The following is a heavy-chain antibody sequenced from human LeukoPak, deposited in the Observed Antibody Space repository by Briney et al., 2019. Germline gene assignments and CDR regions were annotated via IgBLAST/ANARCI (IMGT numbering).Heavy chain of an antibody. CDR3: AREALGYYMDV. J-gene: IGHJ6*03. D-gene: IGHD7-27*01. CDR1: GGTFSNYA. CDR2: IIPIFGAP. Sequence: ASVKVSCKASGGTFSNYAISWVRQAPGQGLEWIGGIIPIFGAPNYAQKFQGRVTITTDESTSTAYMELSSLRSEDTASYYCAREALGYYMDVWGKGTTVTVSS. V-gene: IGHV1-69*05.